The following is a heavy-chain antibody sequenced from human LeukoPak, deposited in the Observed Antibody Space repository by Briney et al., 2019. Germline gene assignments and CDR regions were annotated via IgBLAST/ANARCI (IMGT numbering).Heavy chain of an antibody. CDR2: ISSSGSTI. CDR3: ARAKFRDFWSGYYAWFDP. J-gene: IGHJ5*02. Sequence: GGSLRLSCAASGFTFSDFYMSWIRQAPGKGLEWVSYISSSGSTIYYGDSVKGRFTISRDNAHNSLFLQMDSLRAEDTAVYYCARAKFRDFWSGYYAWFDPWGQGTLVTVSS. V-gene: IGHV3-11*01. D-gene: IGHD3-3*01. CDR1: GFTFSDFY.